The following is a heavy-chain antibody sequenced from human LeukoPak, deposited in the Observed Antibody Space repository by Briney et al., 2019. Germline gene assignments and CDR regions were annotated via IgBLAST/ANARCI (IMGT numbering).Heavy chain of an antibody. CDR2: IYSGGST. Sequence: HPGGSLRLSCAASGFTVSSNYMGWVRQAPGKGLEWVSVIYSGGSTYYADSVKGRFTISRDNSKNTLYLQMNSLRAEDTAVYYCARERFGARQDKYYYYGMDVWGQGTTVTVSS. J-gene: IGHJ6*02. CDR1: GFTVSSNY. D-gene: IGHD3-10*01. V-gene: IGHV3-66*01. CDR3: ARERFGARQDKYYYYGMDV.